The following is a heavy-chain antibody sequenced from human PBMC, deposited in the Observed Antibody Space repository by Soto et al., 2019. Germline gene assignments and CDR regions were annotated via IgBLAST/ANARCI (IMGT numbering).Heavy chain of an antibody. CDR2: ISSSGSTI. D-gene: IGHD1-7*01. CDR1: GFTFSSYE. J-gene: IGHJ4*02. V-gene: IGHV3-48*03. Sequence: PGGSLRLSCAASGFTFSSYEMNWVRQAPGKGLEWVSYISSSGSTIYCADSVKGRFTISRDNAKNSLYLQMNSLRAEDTAVYYCALDWNYGGVDYWGQGTLVTVSS. CDR3: ALDWNYGGVDY.